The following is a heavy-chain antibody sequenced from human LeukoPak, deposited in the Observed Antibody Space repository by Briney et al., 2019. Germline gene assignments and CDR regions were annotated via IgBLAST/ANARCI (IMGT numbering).Heavy chain of an antibody. Sequence: GGSLRLSCAGSGFDFRGQWMSWLRQAAEEGPEWVAHIKPDGSEKYYVDSVKGRFIISRDDARNSLSLQMNSLRAEDTAVYYCARDQVGDYYGSGSYDYWGQGTLVTVSS. D-gene: IGHD3-10*01. CDR2: IKPDGSEK. V-gene: IGHV3-7*01. J-gene: IGHJ4*02. CDR1: GFDFRGQW. CDR3: ARDQVGDYYGSGSYDY.